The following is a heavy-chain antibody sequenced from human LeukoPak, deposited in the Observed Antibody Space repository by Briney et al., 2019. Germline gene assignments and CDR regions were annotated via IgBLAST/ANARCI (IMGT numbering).Heavy chain of an antibody. D-gene: IGHD3-10*01. CDR1: GFTFNSYD. CDR2: IRSDGDNK. V-gene: IGHV3-30*02. Sequence: GGSLRLSCAASGFTFNSYDMHWVRQAPGKGLEWVTFIRSDGDNKYYADSVKGRFTISRDNSKNTLYLQMNSLRAEDTAVYYCARVRWFGELLYRFGAFDIWGQGTMVTVSS. J-gene: IGHJ3*02. CDR3: ARVRWFGELLYRFGAFDI.